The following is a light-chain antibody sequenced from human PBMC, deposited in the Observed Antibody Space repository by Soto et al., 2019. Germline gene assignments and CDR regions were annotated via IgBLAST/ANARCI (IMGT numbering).Light chain of an antibody. V-gene: IGLV4-69*01. CDR1: SGHSSYA. CDR3: QTWDTAIRV. Sequence: QPVLTQSPSASASLGASVKLTCTLSSGHSSYAIAWHQQQPEKGPRYLMKVNSDGSHSKGDGIPARFSGSSSGAERYLTISSLQSEDEADYYCQTWDTAIRVFGGGTKLTVL. J-gene: IGLJ2*01. CDR2: VNSDGSH.